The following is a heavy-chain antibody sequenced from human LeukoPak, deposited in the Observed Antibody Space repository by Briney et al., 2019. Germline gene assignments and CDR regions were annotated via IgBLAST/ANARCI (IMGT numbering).Heavy chain of an antibody. CDR2: ISYDGSNK. V-gene: IGHV3-30-3*01. D-gene: IGHD4-17*01. CDR3: ARGPLRMTTVTTSSY. Sequence: GGSLRLSCAASGFTFSSYWMSWVRQAPGKGLEWVAVISYDGSNKYYADSVKGRFTISRDNSKNTLYLQMNSLRAEDTAVYYCARGPLRMTTVTTSSYWGQGTLVTVSS. J-gene: IGHJ4*02. CDR1: GFTFSSYW.